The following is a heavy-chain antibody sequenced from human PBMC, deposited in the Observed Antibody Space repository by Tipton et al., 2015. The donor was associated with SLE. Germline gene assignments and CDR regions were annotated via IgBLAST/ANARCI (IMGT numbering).Heavy chain of an antibody. D-gene: IGHD6-13*01. J-gene: IGHJ4*02. CDR1: GFTFSRYW. CDR2: IKEDGSEK. CDR3: ARSSWGPDY. Sequence: SLRLSCAASGFTFSRYWMNWVRQAPGKGLEWVAIIKEDGSEKHYVDSARGRFTISRDNAKNSLYLQMNSLRAEDTAVYYCARSSWGPDYWGQGTLVPVSS. V-gene: IGHV3-7*01.